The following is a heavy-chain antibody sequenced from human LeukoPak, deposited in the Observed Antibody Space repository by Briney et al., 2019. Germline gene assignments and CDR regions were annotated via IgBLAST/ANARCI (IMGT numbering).Heavy chain of an antibody. D-gene: IGHD4-11*01. CDR3: ARHHSNYYYYYMDV. V-gene: IGHV1-69*05. Sequence: ASVKVSCKASGGTFSSYAISWVRQAPGQGLEWMGGIIPIFGTANYAQKFQGRVTITTDESTSTAYMELRSLRSEDTAVYYCARHHSNYYYYYMDVWGKGTTVTVSS. J-gene: IGHJ6*03. CDR1: GGTFSSYA. CDR2: IIPIFGTA.